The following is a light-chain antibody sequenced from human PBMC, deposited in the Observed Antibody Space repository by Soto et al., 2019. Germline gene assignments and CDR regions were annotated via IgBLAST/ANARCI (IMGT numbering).Light chain of an antibody. Sequence: EIVLTQSPAILSLSPGGRATLSYRASQNVYSYLAWYQQKPGQAPRLLIYDASNRASGIPARFSGSGSGTDFTLTISSLEPEDFAVYYCQHRNNWPPGAAFGGGTKVEIK. CDR2: DAS. CDR1: QNVYSY. V-gene: IGKV3-11*01. J-gene: IGKJ4*01. CDR3: QHRNNWPPGAA.